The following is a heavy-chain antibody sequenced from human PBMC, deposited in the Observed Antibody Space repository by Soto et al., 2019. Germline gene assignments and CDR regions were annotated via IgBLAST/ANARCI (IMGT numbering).Heavy chain of an antibody. Sequence: QITLKASGPTLVKPTPTLTLTYTFSGFSLSTSGVGVVWIRQPPGKALEWLALIYWDDDKRYRPSLKSWLTITKDTSRSQVVLTITIMDPVETATYYGAHEDCSSAGFDSWGQGTVVTDSS. V-gene: IGHV2-5*02. CDR1: GFSLSTSGVG. CDR3: AHEDCSSAGFDS. J-gene: IGHJ5*01. CDR2: IYWDDDK. D-gene: IGHD6-6*01.